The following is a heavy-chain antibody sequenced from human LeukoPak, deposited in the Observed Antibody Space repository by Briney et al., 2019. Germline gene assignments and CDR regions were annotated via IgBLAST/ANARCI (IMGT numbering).Heavy chain of an antibody. Sequence: GGSLRLSCAASGFTFSSYGMHWVRQAPGKGLEWVAVISYDGSNKYYTDSVKGRFTISRDNSKNTLYLQMNSLRAEDTAMYYCAREDTAMVLHYYYYMDVWGKGTTVTVSS. V-gene: IGHV3-30*19. CDR1: GFTFSSYG. J-gene: IGHJ6*03. CDR2: ISYDGSNK. CDR3: AREDTAMVLHYYYYMDV. D-gene: IGHD5-18*01.